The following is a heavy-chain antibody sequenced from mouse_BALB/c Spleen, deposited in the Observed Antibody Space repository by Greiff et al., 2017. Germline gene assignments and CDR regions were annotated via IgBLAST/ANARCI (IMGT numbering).Heavy chain of an antibody. V-gene: IGHV14-4*02. D-gene: IGHD1-2*01. CDR1: GFNIKDYY. CDR3: TRRLLRLRYFDV. Sequence: VQLQQSGAELVRSGASVKLSCTASGFNIKDYYMHWVKQRPEQGLEWIGWIDPENGDTEYAPKFQGKATMTADTSSNTAYLQLSSLTSEDTAVYYCTRRLLRLRYFDVWGAGTTVTVSS. J-gene: IGHJ1*01. CDR2: IDPENGDT.